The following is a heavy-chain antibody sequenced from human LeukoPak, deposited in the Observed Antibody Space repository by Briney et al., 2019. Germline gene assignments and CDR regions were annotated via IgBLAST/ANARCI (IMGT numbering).Heavy chain of an antibody. Sequence: GGSLRLSCAASGFTFSSYSMNWVRQAPGKGLEWVSFIRSSSSYIYYADSVKGRFTISRDNAKNSLYLQMNSLRAEDTAVYYSARPGIAVAGEFFDYWGQGTLVTVSS. D-gene: IGHD6-19*01. CDR1: GFTFSSYS. CDR3: ARPGIAVAGEFFDY. V-gene: IGHV3-21*01. J-gene: IGHJ4*02. CDR2: IRSSSSYI.